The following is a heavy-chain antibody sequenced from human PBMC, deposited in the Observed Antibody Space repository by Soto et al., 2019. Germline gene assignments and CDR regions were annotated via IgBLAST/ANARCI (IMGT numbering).Heavy chain of an antibody. D-gene: IGHD1-26*01. CDR2: IYYSGST. CDR1: GGSISSYY. CDR3: ASVIVGAPYFDY. J-gene: IGHJ4*02. Sequence: NPSETLSLTCTVSGGSISSYYWSWIRQPPGKGLEWIGYIYYSGSTNYNPSLKSRVTISVDTSKNQFSLKLSSVTAADTAVYYCASVIVGAPYFDYWGQGTLVTVSS. V-gene: IGHV4-59*01.